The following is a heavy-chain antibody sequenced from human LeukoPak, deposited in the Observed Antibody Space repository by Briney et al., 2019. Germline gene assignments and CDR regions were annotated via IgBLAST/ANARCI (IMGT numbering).Heavy chain of an antibody. Sequence: SGTLSLTCAVSGGSISSSNWWSWVRQPPGKGLEWIGEIYHSGSTNYNPSLKSRVTISVDKSKNQFSLKLSSVTAADTAVYYCARAKYDFWGGSTTSFDPWGQGTLVTVSS. CDR3: ARAKYDFWGGSTTSFDP. CDR2: IYHSGST. V-gene: IGHV4-4*02. CDR1: GGSISSSNW. J-gene: IGHJ5*02. D-gene: IGHD3-3*01.